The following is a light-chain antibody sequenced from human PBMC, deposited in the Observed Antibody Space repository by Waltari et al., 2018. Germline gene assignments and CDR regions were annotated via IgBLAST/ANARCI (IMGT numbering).Light chain of an antibody. CDR3: QQYFSYPYT. CDR2: KAS. V-gene: IGKV1-5*03. Sequence: DIQVTQSPSTLSASVGDRVTITCRASQSIVVWLAWYQQKPGKAPRLLIYKASYLESGVPSRFSGSGSGTEFTLTISSLQADDFATYYCQQYFSYPYTFGQGTKLEIK. J-gene: IGKJ2*01. CDR1: QSIVVW.